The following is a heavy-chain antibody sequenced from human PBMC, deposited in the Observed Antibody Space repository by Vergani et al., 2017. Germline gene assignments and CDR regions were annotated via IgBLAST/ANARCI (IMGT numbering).Heavy chain of an antibody. CDR2: ISSSSSYI. J-gene: IGHJ5*02. D-gene: IGHD2-2*01. CDR1: GFTFSSYS. V-gene: IGHV3-21*01. CDR3: ASWGYCSSTSCWT. Sequence: EVQLVESGGGLVKPGGSLRLSCAASGFTFSSYSMNWVRQAPGKGLEWVSSISSSSSYIYYADSVKGRFTISRDNAKNSLYLQMNSPRAEDTAVYYCASWGYCSSTSCWTWGQGTLVTVSS.